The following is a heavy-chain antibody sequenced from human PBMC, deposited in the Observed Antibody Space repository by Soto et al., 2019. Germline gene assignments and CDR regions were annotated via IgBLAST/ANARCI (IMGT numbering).Heavy chain of an antibody. Sequence: QVQLVESGGGVVQPGRSLRLSCAASGLTFVTYGMHWVRQAPGKGLGWVAVISYDGSNKYYADSVKGRFTISRDNSKNTLYLQMNSLRAEDTAVYYCAKDPYSSSWGGFDYWGQGTLVTVSS. CDR1: GLTFVTYG. CDR2: ISYDGSNK. D-gene: IGHD6-13*01. CDR3: AKDPYSSSWGGFDY. V-gene: IGHV3-30*18. J-gene: IGHJ4*02.